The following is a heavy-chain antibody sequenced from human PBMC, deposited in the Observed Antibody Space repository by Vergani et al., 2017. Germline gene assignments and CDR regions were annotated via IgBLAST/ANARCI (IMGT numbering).Heavy chain of an antibody. CDR3: AKDVRRATGDYGGRPDAFDI. J-gene: IGHJ3*02. D-gene: IGHD4-23*01. CDR2: ISGSGGST. Sequence: EVQLLESGGGLVQPGGSLRLSCAASGFTFSSYAMSWVRQAPGKGLEWVSAISGSGGSTYYADSVKGRFTISRDNSKNTLYLQMNSLRAEDTAVYYCAKDVRRATGDYGGRPDAFDIWGQGTMVTVSS. V-gene: IGHV3-23*01. CDR1: GFTFSSYA.